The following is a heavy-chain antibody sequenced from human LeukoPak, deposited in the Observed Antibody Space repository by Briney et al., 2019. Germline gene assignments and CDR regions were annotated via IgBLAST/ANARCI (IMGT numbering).Heavy chain of an antibody. CDR2: INPNSGVT. CDR3: ARDFETYYYDSSGYNY. Sequence: GASVKVSCKASGYTFTAYYMHWVRQAPGQGLEWMGWINPNSGVTNYAQKFQGRVTMTRDTSISTAYMDLSRLRSDDTAVYYCARDFETYYYDSSGYNYWGQGTLVTVSS. D-gene: IGHD3-22*01. V-gene: IGHV1-2*02. CDR1: GYTFTAYY. J-gene: IGHJ4*02.